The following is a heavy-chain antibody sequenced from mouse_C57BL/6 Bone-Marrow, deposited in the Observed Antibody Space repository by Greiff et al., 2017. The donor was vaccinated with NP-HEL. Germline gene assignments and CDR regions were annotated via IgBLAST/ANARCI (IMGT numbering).Heavy chain of an antibody. D-gene: IGHD2-3*01. CDR1: GYTFTSYW. V-gene: IGHV1-55*01. CDR2: IYPGSGST. J-gene: IGHJ1*03. Sequence: VQLQQPGAELVKPGASVKMSCKASGYTFTSYWITWVKQRPGQGLEWIGDIYPGSGSTNYNEKFKSKATLTVDTSSSTAYMQLSSLTSEDSAVYCGARWLLPDWYFDVWGTGTTVTVSS. CDR3: ARWLLPDWYFDV.